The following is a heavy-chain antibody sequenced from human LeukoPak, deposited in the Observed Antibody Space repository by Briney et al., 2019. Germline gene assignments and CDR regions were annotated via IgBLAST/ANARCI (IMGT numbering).Heavy chain of an antibody. V-gene: IGHV4-59*01. Sequence: PSETLSLTCTVSGGSISSYYWSWIRQPPGKGLEWIGYIYYSGSTNYNPSLKSRVTISVDTSKNQFSLKLSSVTAADTAVYYCARDQSYYDSSGYASSYNWFDPWGQGTLVTVSS. CDR3: ARDQSYYDSSGYASSYNWFDP. J-gene: IGHJ5*02. D-gene: IGHD3-22*01. CDR2: IYYSGST. CDR1: GGSISSYY.